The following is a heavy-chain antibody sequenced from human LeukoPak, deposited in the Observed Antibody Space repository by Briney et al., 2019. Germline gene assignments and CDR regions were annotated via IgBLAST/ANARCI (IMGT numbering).Heavy chain of an antibody. CDR2: IWYDGSNK. D-gene: IGHD5-12*01. J-gene: IGHJ4*02. V-gene: IGHV3-33*01. CDR1: GFTFSSYG. Sequence: PGRSLRLSCAASGFTFSSYGMHWVRQAPGKGLEWVAVIWYDGSNKYYADSVKGRFTISRDNSKNTLYLQMNSLRAEDTAVYYCARVVSGYDFDYWGQGTLVTVSS. CDR3: ARVVSGYDFDY.